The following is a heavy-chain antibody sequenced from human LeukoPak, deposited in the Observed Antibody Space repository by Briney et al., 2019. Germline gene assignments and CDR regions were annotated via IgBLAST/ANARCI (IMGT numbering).Heavy chain of an antibody. V-gene: IGHV3-23*01. CDR3: AKDRPNYYGSNGHYYKLNGDC. Sequence: GSLRLSCAASGFTFSSYAMSWVRQAPGKGLEWVSSITSSGAATYYADSVKGRFTISRDNSDNTLYLQMNSLRAEDTAVYYCAKDRPNYYGSNGHYYKLNGDCWGQGTLVTVSS. J-gene: IGHJ4*02. D-gene: IGHD3-22*01. CDR2: ITSSGAAT. CDR1: GFTFSSYA.